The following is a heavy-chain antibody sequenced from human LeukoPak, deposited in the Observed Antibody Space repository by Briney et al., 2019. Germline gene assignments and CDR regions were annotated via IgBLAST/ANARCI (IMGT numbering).Heavy chain of an antibody. Sequence: SETLSLTCTVSGGSISSSSYYWGWIRQPPGKGLEWIGSIYYSGSTYYNPSLKSRVTISVDTSKNQFSLKLSSVTAADTAVYYCARVYCGGDCYSMKTLYFDYWGQGTLVTVSS. J-gene: IGHJ4*02. CDR1: GGSISSSSYY. CDR2: IYYSGST. CDR3: ARVYCGGDCYSMKTLYFDY. V-gene: IGHV4-39*07. D-gene: IGHD2-21*02.